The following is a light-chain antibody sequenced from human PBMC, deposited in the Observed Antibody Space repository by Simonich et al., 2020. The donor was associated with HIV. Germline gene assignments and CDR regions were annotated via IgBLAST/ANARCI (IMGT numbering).Light chain of an antibody. V-gene: IGLV2-14*03. CDR1: SSDFGTYNY. Sequence: QSALTQPVSVSGSPGQSITISCIGTSSDFGTYNYVSWYQHHQGKAPKLIIFNVTERPSGASIRCSCSKAGNTASLTISGLQAEDEADFYCSSYTSSSTWVFGGGTKVTVL. CDR2: NVT. J-gene: IGLJ3*02. CDR3: SSYTSSSTWV.